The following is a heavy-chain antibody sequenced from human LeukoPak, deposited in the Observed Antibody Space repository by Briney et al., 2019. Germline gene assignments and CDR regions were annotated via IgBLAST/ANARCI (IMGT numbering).Heavy chain of an antibody. Sequence: SGGSLRLSCAASGFTFSSYGIHWVRRAPGKGLEWVAFIRYDGSNKYYADSVKGRFTISRDNSKNTVDLQMNSLRAEDTAVYYCAKQSDYSIHFDYWGQGTLVTVSS. D-gene: IGHD4-11*01. J-gene: IGHJ4*02. CDR3: AKQSDYSIHFDY. V-gene: IGHV3-30*02. CDR1: GFTFSSYG. CDR2: IRYDGSNK.